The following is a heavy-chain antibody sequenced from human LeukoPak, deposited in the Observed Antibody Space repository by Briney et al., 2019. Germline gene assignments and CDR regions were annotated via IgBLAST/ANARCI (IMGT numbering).Heavy chain of an antibody. Sequence: SETLSLTCTVSGVSISSNYWSWIRQPPGKGLEWIGYIYYSGSTNYNPSLKSRVTISVDTSKNQFSLKLSSVTAADTAVYYCARAGLGSSWYGPRFDPWGQGTLVTVSS. CDR3: ARAGLGSSWYGPRFDP. CDR2: IYYSGST. J-gene: IGHJ5*02. D-gene: IGHD6-13*01. CDR1: GVSISSNY. V-gene: IGHV4-59*12.